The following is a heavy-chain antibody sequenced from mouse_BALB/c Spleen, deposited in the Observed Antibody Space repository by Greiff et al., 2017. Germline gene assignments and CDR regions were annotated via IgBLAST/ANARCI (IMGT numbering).Heavy chain of an antibody. CDR1: GYTFTDSA. J-gene: IGHJ4*01. CDR3: ARGYIYAMDY. D-gene: IGHD2-2*01. Sequence: QVQLQQSGPELVRPGESVKISCKGSGYTFTDSAMHWVKQSHAKSLEWIGVISIYYDNTNYNQKFKGKATMTVDKSSSTAYMELARLTSEDSAIYYCARGYIYAMDYWGQGTSVTVSS. CDR2: ISIYYDNT. V-gene: IGHV1-67*01.